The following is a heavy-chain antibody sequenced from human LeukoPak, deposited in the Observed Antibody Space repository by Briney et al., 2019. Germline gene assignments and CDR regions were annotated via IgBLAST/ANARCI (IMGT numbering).Heavy chain of an antibody. CDR3: ARAPGGFPPDDAFDI. V-gene: IGHV1-18*01. CDR2: ISAYNGNT. J-gene: IGHJ3*02. CDR1: GYTFTSYG. Sequence: ASVKVSCKASGYTFTSYGISWVRQAPGQGLEWMGWISAYNGNTNYAQKLQGRVTMTTDTSTSTAYMELRSLRSDDTAVYYYARAPGGFPPDDAFDIWGQGTMVTVSS. D-gene: IGHD3-10*01.